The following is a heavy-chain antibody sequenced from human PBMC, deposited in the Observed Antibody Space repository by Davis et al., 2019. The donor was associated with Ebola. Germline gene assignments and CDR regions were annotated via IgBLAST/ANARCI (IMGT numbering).Heavy chain of an antibody. Sequence: ASVKVSCKASGYTFTSYAMHWVRQAPGQRLEWMGWINAGNGNTKYSQKFQGRVTIARDTSASTAYMELSSLRSEDTAVYYCARDRVYSSGWDNWGQGTLVTVSS. CDR2: INAGNGNT. CDR3: ARDRVYSSGWDN. D-gene: IGHD6-19*01. CDR1: GYTFTSYA. J-gene: IGHJ4*02. V-gene: IGHV1-3*01.